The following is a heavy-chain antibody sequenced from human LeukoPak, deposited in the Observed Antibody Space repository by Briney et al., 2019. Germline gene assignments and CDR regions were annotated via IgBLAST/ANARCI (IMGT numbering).Heavy chain of an antibody. CDR3: ARRKSDRSSWFPGISNYFDY. D-gene: IGHD6-13*01. V-gene: IGHV4-34*01. CDR1: GGSFSGYY. J-gene: IGHJ4*02. CDR2: INHSGSI. Sequence: SETLSLTCAVYGGSFSGYYWSWIRQPPGKGLEWIGEINHSGSINYNPSLKSRVTISVDTFKNQFSLKLSSVTAADTAVYYCARRKSDRSSWFPGISNYFDYWGQGALVTVSS.